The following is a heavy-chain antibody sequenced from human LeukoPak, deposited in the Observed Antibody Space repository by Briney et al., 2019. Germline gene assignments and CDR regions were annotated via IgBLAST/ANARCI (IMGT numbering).Heavy chain of an antibody. CDR3: AKERLYYYDSSGYEPFDY. CDR1: GFTFSSYG. V-gene: IGHV3-30*18. CDR2: ISYDGSNK. D-gene: IGHD3-22*01. Sequence: GGSLRLSCAASGFTFSSYGMHWVRQAPGKGLEWVAVISYDGSNKYYADSVKGRFTISRDNSKNTLYLQINSLRAEDTAVYYCAKERLYYYDSSGYEPFDYWGQGTLVTVSS. J-gene: IGHJ4*02.